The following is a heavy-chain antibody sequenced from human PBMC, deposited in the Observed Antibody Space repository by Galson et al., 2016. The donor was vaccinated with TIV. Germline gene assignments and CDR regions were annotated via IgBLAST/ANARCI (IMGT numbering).Heavy chain of an antibody. J-gene: IGHJ6*02. CDR1: GFTFSNYN. Sequence: SLRLSCAASGFTFSNYNMNWVRLAPGKGLEWVSSISSTSNYIYYGDPVKGRFTISRDNAENSLHLHMNSLRAEDTAIYFCARTGNYYHYAMDVWGQGTTVTVSS. D-gene: IGHD7-27*01. CDR2: ISSTSNYI. V-gene: IGHV3-21*01. CDR3: ARTGNYYHYAMDV.